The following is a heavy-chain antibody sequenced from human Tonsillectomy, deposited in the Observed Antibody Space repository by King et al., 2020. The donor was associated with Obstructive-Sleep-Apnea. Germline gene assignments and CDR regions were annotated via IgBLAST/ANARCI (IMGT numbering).Heavy chain of an antibody. V-gene: IGHV3-74*01. Sequence: EVQLVESGGGLVQPGGSLRLSCAASGFTFSSYWMHWVRQAPGKGLVWVSRINSDGSTTTYADSVKGRFTISRDNAKNMLHLQMSSLRAEDTAVYFCARDRDCRSTSCFFGMDVWGQGTTVTVSS. CDR2: INSDGSTT. CDR1: GFTFSSYW. CDR3: ARDRDCRSTSCFFGMDV. J-gene: IGHJ6*02. D-gene: IGHD2-2*01.